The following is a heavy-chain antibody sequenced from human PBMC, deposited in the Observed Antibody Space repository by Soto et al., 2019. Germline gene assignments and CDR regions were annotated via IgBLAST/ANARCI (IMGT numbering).Heavy chain of an antibody. V-gene: IGHV1-46*01. J-gene: IGHJ5*02. CDR2: INPNGGGT. Sequence: QEQLVQSGPEVKKPGASVKVSCTASGYTFTSYYIHWVRQAPGQGLEWVGIINPNGGGTSYAQKFQDRFTVTSDTSTITVYMELSSLRSEDMAVYYCARIPGIAVSGTSWGQGTLVTVSS. CDR3: ARIPGIAVSGTS. CDR1: GYTFTSYY. D-gene: IGHD6-19*01.